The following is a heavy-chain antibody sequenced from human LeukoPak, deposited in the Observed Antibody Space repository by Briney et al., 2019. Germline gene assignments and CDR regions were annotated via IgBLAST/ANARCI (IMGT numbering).Heavy chain of an antibody. CDR3: ARDLEMAYNWFDP. V-gene: IGHV3-11*05. CDR2: ISSSSSYT. CDR1: GFTFSDYY. J-gene: IGHJ5*02. Sequence: GGSLRLSCAASGFTFSDYYMSWIRQAPGKGLEWVSYISSSSSYTNYADSVKGRFTISRDNAKNSLYLRMNSLRAEDTAVYSCARDLEMAYNWFDPWGQGTLVTVSS. D-gene: IGHD5-24*01.